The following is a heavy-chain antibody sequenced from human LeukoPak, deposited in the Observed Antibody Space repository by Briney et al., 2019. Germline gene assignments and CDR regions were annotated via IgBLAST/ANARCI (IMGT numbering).Heavy chain of an antibody. CDR3: ARGSRASYCGGDCYDAFDI. CDR2: ISSSGGSI. D-gene: IGHD2-21*02. Sequence: GGSLRLSCAASGFTFSDYYMSWVRQAPGKGLEWVSYISSSGGSIYNADSVKGRFTISRDNSKNSLYLQMDSQRAEDTAVYYCARGSRASYCGGDCYDAFDIWGQGAKVSVSS. V-gene: IGHV3-11*01. CDR1: GFTFSDYY. J-gene: IGHJ3*02.